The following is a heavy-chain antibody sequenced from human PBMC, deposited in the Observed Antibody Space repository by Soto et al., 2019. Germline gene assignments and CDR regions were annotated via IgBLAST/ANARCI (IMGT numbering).Heavy chain of an antibody. CDR1: GYTLTELS. D-gene: IGHD2-2*01. Sequence: ASVKVSCKVSGYTLTELSMHWARQAPGKGLEWMGGFDPEDGETIYAQKFQGRVTMTEDTSTDTAYMELSSLRSEDTAVYYCATLSIRVVPAAISHYGMDVWGQGTTVTVSS. J-gene: IGHJ6*02. V-gene: IGHV1-24*01. CDR2: FDPEDGET. CDR3: ATLSIRVVPAAISHYGMDV.